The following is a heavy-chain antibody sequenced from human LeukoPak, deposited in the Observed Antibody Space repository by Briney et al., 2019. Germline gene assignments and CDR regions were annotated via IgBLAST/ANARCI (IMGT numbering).Heavy chain of an antibody. Sequence: PGGSLRLSCAASGFTFSSYAMSWVRQAPGKGLEWVAVISYDGSNKYYADSVKGRFTISRDNSKNTLYLQMNSLRAEDTAVYYCARESLSSGSFDYWGQGTLVTVSS. CDR1: GFTFSSYA. J-gene: IGHJ4*02. CDR3: ARESLSSGSFDY. V-gene: IGHV3-30-3*01. CDR2: ISYDGSNK. D-gene: IGHD6-19*01.